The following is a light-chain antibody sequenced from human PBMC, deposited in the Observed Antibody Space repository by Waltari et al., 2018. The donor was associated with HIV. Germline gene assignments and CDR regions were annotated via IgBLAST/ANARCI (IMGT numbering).Light chain of an antibody. Sequence: SYELTQPPSVSVSPGQTARITCSGDALTKQYAYWYQQRPGQAPFLLIYKYTERPSGIPERFSGSSSGTTATLTIIGVQAQDEADYHCQSADSNASLWVFGGGTKLTVL. J-gene: IGLJ3*02. V-gene: IGLV3-25*03. CDR2: KYT. CDR1: ALTKQY. CDR3: QSADSNASLWV.